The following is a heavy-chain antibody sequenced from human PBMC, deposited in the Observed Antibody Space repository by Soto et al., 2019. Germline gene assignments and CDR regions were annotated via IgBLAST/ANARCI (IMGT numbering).Heavy chain of an antibody. CDR2: IIWSAGLI. Sequence: GGSLGLSCVASGFTFNKYALAWVRQAPGKGLEWVSIIWSAGLIYYADSVRGRFTISRDISKNILYLEMTSLRADDTAVYYCAREAPMDVWGQGTTVTVSS. CDR1: GFTFNKYA. J-gene: IGHJ6*02. CDR3: AREAPMDV. V-gene: IGHV3-23*01.